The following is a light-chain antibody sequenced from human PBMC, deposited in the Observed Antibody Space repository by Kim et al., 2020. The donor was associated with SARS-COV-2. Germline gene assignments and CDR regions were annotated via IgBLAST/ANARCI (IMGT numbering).Light chain of an antibody. CDR1: QSVLFSSNNKNY. CDR2: WAS. CDR3: QQYYSSPLT. V-gene: IGKV4-1*01. Sequence: DIVMTQSPDSLAVSLGARATINCKSSQSVLFSSNNKNYLSWYQQKLGQPPKLLIYWASTRESGVPDRFSATGSGTDFTLTISSLQAEDVAVYFCQQYYSSPLTFGGGTKVDIK. J-gene: IGKJ4*01.